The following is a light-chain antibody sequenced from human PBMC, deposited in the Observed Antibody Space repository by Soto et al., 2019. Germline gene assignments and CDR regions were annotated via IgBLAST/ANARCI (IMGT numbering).Light chain of an antibody. CDR1: SSDVGGYNY. J-gene: IGLJ1*01. CDR2: DVS. V-gene: IGLV2-14*01. CDR3: ISYTSSSTPFL. Sequence: QSALTQPASVSGSPGQSITISCTGTSSDVGGYNYVSWYQQHPGKAPKLMIYDVSNRPSGVSNRFSGSKSGKTASLTISGLKAEDEADYYCISYTSSSTPFLFGSGTKLTVL.